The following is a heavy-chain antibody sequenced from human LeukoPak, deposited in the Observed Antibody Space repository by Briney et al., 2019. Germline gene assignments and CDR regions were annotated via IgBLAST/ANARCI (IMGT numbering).Heavy chain of an antibody. CDR3: ARAEVTMVRGVIITPGYYYCMDV. J-gene: IGHJ6*03. V-gene: IGHV1-69*13. Sequence: SVKVSCKASGGSFSSYGISWVRQAPGQGLEWMGGVIPVFGTANYAQKFQGRVTITADDSTRTAYMELSSLRSEDTAVYYCARAEVTMVRGVIITPGYYYCMDVWGKGTTVTISS. D-gene: IGHD3-10*01. CDR2: VIPVFGTA. CDR1: GGSFSSYG.